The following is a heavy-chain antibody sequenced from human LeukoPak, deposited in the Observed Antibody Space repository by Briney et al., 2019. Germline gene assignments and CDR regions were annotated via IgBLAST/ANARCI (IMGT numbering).Heavy chain of an antibody. CDR1: GFTFSSYE. J-gene: IGHJ5*02. CDR3: VPQGA. Sequence: GGSLRLSCAASGFTFSSYEMNWVRQAPGKGLEWVANIKPDGSETYYTDSVKGRFIISRDNARNSVYLQMNSLRVEDTAVYHCVPQGAWGQGTLVTVSS. V-gene: IGHV3-7*01. D-gene: IGHD3-16*01. CDR2: IKPDGSET.